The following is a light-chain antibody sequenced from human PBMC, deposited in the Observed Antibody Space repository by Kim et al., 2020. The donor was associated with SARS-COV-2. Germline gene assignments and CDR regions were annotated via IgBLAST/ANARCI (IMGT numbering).Light chain of an antibody. J-gene: IGLJ3*02. CDR2: DVS. Sequence: QSALTQPASVSGSPGQSITISCTGTSSDVGGYNYVSWYQQHPGKAPKLMIYDVSKRPSGVSNRFSGSKSGNTASLTISGLQAEDGADYYCSSYTGSSTWVFGGGTQLTVL. V-gene: IGLV2-14*01. CDR3: SSYTGSSTWV. CDR1: SSDVGGYNY.